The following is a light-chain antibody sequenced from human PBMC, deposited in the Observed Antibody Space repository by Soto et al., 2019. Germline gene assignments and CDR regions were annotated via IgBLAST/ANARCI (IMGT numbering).Light chain of an antibody. J-gene: IGLJ3*02. CDR3: SSYAGSNNLV. CDR2: EVS. Sequence: QSALTQLPSASGSPGQSVTISCTGTSSDVGDYNYVSWYQQHPGKAPKLMIYEVSKRPSGVPDRFSGSKSGNTASLTVSGLQAEDEADYYCSSYAGSNNLVFGGGTKLTVL. V-gene: IGLV2-8*01. CDR1: SSDVGDYNY.